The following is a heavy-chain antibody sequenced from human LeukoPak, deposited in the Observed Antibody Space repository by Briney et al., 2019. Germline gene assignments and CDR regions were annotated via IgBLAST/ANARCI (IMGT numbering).Heavy chain of an antibody. CDR2: MYTDGDT. CDR3: ARGGKATVVTM. Sequence: SETLSLTCDVSGACISGYWWSWIRQPAGKGLEWIGRMYTDGDTNYNPALKSRVTVSVDTSKNLFSLKLTSVTAADTAVYYCARGGKATVVTMWGQGILVTVSS. CDR1: GACISGYW. D-gene: IGHD4-23*01. J-gene: IGHJ4*02. V-gene: IGHV4-4*07.